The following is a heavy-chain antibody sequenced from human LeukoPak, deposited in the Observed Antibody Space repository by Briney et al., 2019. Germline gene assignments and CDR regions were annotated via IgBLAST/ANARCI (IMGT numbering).Heavy chain of an antibody. CDR2: INPHSGGT. CDR3: AREGVIGDGYNCFDY. D-gene: IGHD5-24*01. CDR1: GYTFIGYY. V-gene: IGHV1-2*02. Sequence: GASVKVSCKASGYTFIGYYMHWVRQAPGQGLEWMGWINPHSGGTNSEQNFQGRVTMSRDTSISTVYMELSRLRSDDTALYYCAREGVIGDGYNCFDYWGQGTLVTVSS. J-gene: IGHJ4*02.